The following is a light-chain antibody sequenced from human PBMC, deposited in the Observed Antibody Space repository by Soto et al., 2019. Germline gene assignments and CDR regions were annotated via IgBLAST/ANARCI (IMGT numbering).Light chain of an antibody. V-gene: IGKV3-15*01. CDR1: QSVSGS. CDR3: QQYKNWHPWT. J-gene: IGKJ1*01. Sequence: EIVMTQSPATLYVSPGERATLSCRASQSVSGSLAWYQQKPGQAPRLLIYAASSRATGISARFSGSGSGTEFTLTISSLQSEDSAVYYCQQYKNWHPWTFGQGTKVEIK. CDR2: AAS.